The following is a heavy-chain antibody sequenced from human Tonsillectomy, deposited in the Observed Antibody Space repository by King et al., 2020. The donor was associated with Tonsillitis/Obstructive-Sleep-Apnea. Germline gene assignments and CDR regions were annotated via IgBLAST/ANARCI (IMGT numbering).Heavy chain of an antibody. Sequence: QVQLVESGGGVVQPGKSLRLSCAASGFTFSSYGMDWVRQAPGKGLEWVAVISYDGSNKYYADSVKGRFTISRDNTKNTLYLQMNSLRVEDTAVYYCVKARGAYCSNGVCFGFDPWGQGTLVTVSS. CDR1: GFTFSSYG. D-gene: IGHD2-8*01. CDR3: VKARGAYCSNGVCFGFDP. J-gene: IGHJ5*02. CDR2: ISYDGSNK. V-gene: IGHV3-30*18.